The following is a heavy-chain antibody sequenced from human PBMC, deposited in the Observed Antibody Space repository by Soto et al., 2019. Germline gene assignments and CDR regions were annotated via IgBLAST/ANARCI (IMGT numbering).Heavy chain of an antibody. CDR3: ARDHTYYSFYGMDV. Sequence: EVQLVETGGGLIQPGGSLRLSCAASGFTVSSNYMSWVRQAPEKGLEWVSVLFAGGATSYADSVRGRFTVSKDDSKNTLYLQMNSLRADDTAVYYCARDHTYYSFYGMDVWGQGTTVTVSS. CDR2: LFAGGAT. J-gene: IGHJ6*02. CDR1: GFTVSSNY. V-gene: IGHV3-53*02.